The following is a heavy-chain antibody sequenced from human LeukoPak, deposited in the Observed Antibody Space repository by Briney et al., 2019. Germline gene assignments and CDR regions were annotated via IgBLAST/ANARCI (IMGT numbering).Heavy chain of an antibody. CDR2: IYYSGST. Sequence: SETLSLTCTVSGGSISSSSHYGGWIRQPPGKGLEWIGSIYYSGSTYYNPSLKSRVTISVDTSKNQFSLKLSSVTAADTAVYYCARTRIPLYYDFWSEPKSKPTNFDYWGQGTLVTVSS. CDR3: ARTRIPLYYDFWSEPKSKPTNFDY. V-gene: IGHV4-39*01. CDR1: GGSISSSSHY. D-gene: IGHD3-3*01. J-gene: IGHJ4*02.